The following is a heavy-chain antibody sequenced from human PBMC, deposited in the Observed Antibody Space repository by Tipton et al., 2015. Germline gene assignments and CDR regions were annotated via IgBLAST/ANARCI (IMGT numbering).Heavy chain of an antibody. CDR1: GFNFGGYA. CDR3: FRGYDY. V-gene: IGHV3-9*01. Sequence: SLRLSCVGSGFNFGGYAMHWARQAPGKGLEWVSGVSWNSADIGYADSVKGRFTVSRDNAKNSLYLQMNSLRVEDTALYYCFRGYDYWGQGALVTVSS. D-gene: IGHD2-15*01. J-gene: IGHJ4*02. CDR2: VSWNSADI.